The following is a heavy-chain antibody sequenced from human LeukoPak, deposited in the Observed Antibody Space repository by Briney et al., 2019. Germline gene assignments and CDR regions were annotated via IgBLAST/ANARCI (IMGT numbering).Heavy chain of an antibody. Sequence: GGSLRLSCAASGFTFGLYSMTWVRQAPGKGLEWVSLIDSNSNFMNYADSVKGRFTISRGNAKKSLYLQMNSLRAEDTAVYYCAELGITMIGGVWGKGTTVTISS. CDR2: IDSNSNFM. D-gene: IGHD3-10*02. J-gene: IGHJ6*04. CDR1: GFTFGLYS. V-gene: IGHV3-21*01. CDR3: AELGITMIGGV.